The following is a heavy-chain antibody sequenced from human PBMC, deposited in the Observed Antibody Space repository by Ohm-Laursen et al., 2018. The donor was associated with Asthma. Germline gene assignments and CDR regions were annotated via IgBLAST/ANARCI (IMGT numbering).Heavy chain of an antibody. CDR2: ISYDGSNK. Sequence: SLRLSCSASGFTFGSYAMHWVRQAPGKGLEWVAVISYDGSNKYYADSVKGRFTISRDNSKNTLYLQMNSLRAEDTAVYYCARDRYTAMVGDIRSLDFYYGMDVWGQGTTVTVSS. CDR3: ARDRYTAMVGDIRSLDFYYGMDV. CDR1: GFTFGSYA. J-gene: IGHJ6*02. D-gene: IGHD5-18*01. V-gene: IGHV3-30-3*01.